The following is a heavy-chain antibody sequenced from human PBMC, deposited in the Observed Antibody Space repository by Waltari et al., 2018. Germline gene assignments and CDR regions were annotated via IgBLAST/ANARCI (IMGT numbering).Heavy chain of an antibody. CDR3: ARVLGPIAGWGIDV. V-gene: IGHV1-69*02. Sequence: QVQLVQSGAEVKKPGSPVKVTCKDAEGTFSSYTTSWVRRAPGQGLEWLGGIIPILGIATYAQKFQGRVTITADNSTSTAYMELSSLISEDTAVYYCARVLGPIAGWGIDVWGQGTTVTVSS. CDR1: EGTFSSYT. D-gene: IGHD6-13*01. CDR2: IIPILGIA. J-gene: IGHJ6*02.